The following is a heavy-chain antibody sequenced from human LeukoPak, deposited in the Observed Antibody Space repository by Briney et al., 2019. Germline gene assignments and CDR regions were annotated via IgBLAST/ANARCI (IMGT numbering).Heavy chain of an antibody. CDR1: GDRVSTNSAT. D-gene: IGHD7-27*01. J-gene: IGHJ3*02. CDR2: TYYRSKWYN. V-gene: IGHV6-1*01. CDR3: ARDQGLGRYAFDI. Sequence: SQTLSLTCAISGDRVSTNSATWNWIRQSPSRGLEWLGRTYYRSKWYNDYAVSVKSRITINPDTSKNQFSLQLNSVTPEDTAVYYCARDQGLGRYAFDIWGQGTMVTVSS.